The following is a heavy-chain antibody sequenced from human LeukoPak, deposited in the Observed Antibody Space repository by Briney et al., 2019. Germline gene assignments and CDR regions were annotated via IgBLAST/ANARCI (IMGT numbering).Heavy chain of an antibody. CDR2: FGSRDYII. J-gene: IGHJ4*02. CDR3: ARFKLISGYDPFDY. CDR1: GFTFRDYY. Sequence: GGALRLSCAAPGFTFRDYYMAWIRRAPGKGLEWVSYFGSRDYIIYYADSVKGRFTISRENAKNSRSVQMNSLSAAETAVSYCARFKLISGYDPFDYWGQGTLVTVSS. D-gene: IGHD5-12*01. V-gene: IGHV3-11*04.